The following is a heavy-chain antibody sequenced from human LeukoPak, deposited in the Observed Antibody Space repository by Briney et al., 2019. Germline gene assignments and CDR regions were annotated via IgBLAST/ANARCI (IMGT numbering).Heavy chain of an antibody. CDR2: MYLSGTT. CDR3: AGLVGRYSSGLYYYYFDY. V-gene: IGHV4-4*02. Sequence: SGTLSLTCTVSGDSINSLDLWSWVRQPPGKGLEWIGEMYLSGTTHSNPSVKSRVTISIDKSKNQFFLNLSSVTAADTAVYYCAGLVGRYSSGLYYYYFDYWGQGTLATVSS. J-gene: IGHJ4*02. CDR1: GDSINSLDL. D-gene: IGHD3-22*01.